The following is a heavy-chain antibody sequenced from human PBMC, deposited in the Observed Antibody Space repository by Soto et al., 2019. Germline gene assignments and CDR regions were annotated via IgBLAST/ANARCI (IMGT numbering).Heavy chain of an antibody. CDR3: ARDQWEMATIMFSRGFDY. CDR2: INAGNGNT. Sequence: ASVKVSCKASGYTFTSYAMHWVRQAPGQRLEWMGWINAGNGNTKYSQKFQGRVTITRDTSASTAYMELSSLRSEDTAVYYCARDQWEMATIMFSRGFDYWGQGTLVTVSS. J-gene: IGHJ4*02. D-gene: IGHD5-12*01. V-gene: IGHV1-3*01. CDR1: GYTFTSYA.